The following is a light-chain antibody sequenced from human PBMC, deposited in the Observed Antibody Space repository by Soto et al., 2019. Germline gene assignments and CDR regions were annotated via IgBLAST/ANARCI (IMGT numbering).Light chain of an antibody. CDR3: QQYAASPIT. V-gene: IGKV3-20*01. CDR1: QTVSRNY. CDR2: AAS. J-gene: IGKJ5*01. Sequence: EILLTQSPGTLSLSPGEGTTLSCRASQTVSRNYLAWYQQKRGQAPRLLIYAASSRATGIPDRFSGSGSGTDFTLTISRLEPEDFAVFYCQQYAASPITFGQGTRLEIK.